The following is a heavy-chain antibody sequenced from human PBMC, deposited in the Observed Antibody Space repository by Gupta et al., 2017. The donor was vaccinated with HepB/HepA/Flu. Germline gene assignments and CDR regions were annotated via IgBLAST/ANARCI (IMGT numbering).Heavy chain of an antibody. CDR3: AHMATSISGTSFGL. J-gene: IGHJ4*02. Sequence: QITLKESGPTLVKPTQTLTLTCTFSGFSLNTRGVGVGWIRQPPGKALEWLAIIYWDDDKHYSPARKSRLTITKETSKNQVVRTMTNMEHVGTSTYYCAHMATSISGTSFGLWGQGTLVTVSS. D-gene: IGHD1-7*01. CDR2: IYWDDDK. CDR1: GFSLNTRGVG. V-gene: IGHV2-5*02.